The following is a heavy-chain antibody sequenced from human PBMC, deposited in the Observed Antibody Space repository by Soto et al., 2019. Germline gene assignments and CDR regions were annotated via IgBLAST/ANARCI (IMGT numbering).Heavy chain of an antibody. D-gene: IGHD3-16*02. CDR1: GFTFSSYA. J-gene: IGHJ4*02. Sequence: QVQLVESGGGVVQPGRSLRLSCVASGFTFSSYAMHWVRQAPGKGLEWGAIRSYDGNNQYYADSVKGRFTISRDNFKHTLYLQMNSLRAEDTAVYYCAKALGELSPESFDYWGQGILVTVSS. V-gene: IGHV3-30*18. CDR3: AKALGELSPESFDY. CDR2: RSYDGNNQ.